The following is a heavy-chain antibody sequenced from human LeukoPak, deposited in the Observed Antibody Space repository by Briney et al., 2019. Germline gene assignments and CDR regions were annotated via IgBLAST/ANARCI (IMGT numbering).Heavy chain of an antibody. CDR2: INPNSGGT. V-gene: IGHV1-2*02. Sequence: ASVKVSCKASGYTFTSYDISWVRQAPGQGLEWMGWINPNSGGTNYAQKFQGRVTMTRDTSISTACMELSRLRSDDTAVYYCARGCSGSCAVDYWGQGTLVTVSS. CDR1: GYTFTSYD. CDR3: ARGCSGSCAVDY. D-gene: IGHD1-26*01. J-gene: IGHJ4*02.